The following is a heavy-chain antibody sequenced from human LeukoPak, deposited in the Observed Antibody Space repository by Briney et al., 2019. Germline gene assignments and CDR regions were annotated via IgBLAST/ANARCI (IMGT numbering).Heavy chain of an antibody. CDR2: IYYRGST. V-gene: IGHV4-34*01. CDR3: ARATPGIAAAGSPLNYFDY. J-gene: IGHJ4*02. CDR1: GGSFSGYY. D-gene: IGHD6-13*01. Sequence: SETLSLTCAVYGGSFSGYYWGWIRQPPGKGLEWIGSIYYRGSTYYNPSLKSRVTISVDTSKNQFALKLSSVTAADTAVYYCARATPGIAAAGSPLNYFDYWGQGTLVTVSS.